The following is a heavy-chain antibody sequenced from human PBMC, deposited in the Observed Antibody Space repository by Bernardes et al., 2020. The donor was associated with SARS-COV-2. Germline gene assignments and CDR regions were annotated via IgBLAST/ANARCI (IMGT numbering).Heavy chain of an antibody. Sequence: SETLSLTCAVYGGSFSGYYWSWIRQPPGKGLEWIGEINHSGSTNYNPSLKSRVTISVDTSKNQFSLKLSSVTAADTAVYYCARREGLLWFGELLPPVYYYYGMDVWGQGTTVTVSS. J-gene: IGHJ6*02. V-gene: IGHV4-34*01. CDR1: GGSFSGYY. CDR3: ARREGLLWFGELLPPVYYYYGMDV. D-gene: IGHD3-10*01. CDR2: INHSGST.